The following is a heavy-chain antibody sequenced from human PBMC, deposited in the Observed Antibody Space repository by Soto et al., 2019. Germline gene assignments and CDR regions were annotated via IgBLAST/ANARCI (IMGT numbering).Heavy chain of an antibody. CDR3: AKDEYWVSHFYYFRDL. CDR1: GFTFSSYA. CDR2: ISHDGSST. V-gene: IGHV3-30*15. J-gene: IGHJ6*03. D-gene: IGHD3-16*01. Sequence: QVQLVESGGGVVEPGRSLRLSCAASGFTFSSYAMHWVRQAPGKGLEWVAVISHDGSSTYYSDSVKGRFTMSRDNSNNTLFLQMSSLRSEDTTIYYCAKDEYWVSHFYYFRDLWGRGTVVTVSS.